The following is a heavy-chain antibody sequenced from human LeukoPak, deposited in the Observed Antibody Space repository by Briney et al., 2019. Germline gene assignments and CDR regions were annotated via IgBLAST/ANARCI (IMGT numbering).Heavy chain of an antibody. CDR2: INPNSGGT. Sequence: ASVKVSCKASGYTFTGYYMHWVRQAPGQGLEWMGWINPNSGGTDYAQKFQGRVTMTRDTSISTAYMEVSRLRSDDTAVYYCARDYYDSSGYSRFDPWGQGTLVTVPS. CDR1: GYTFTGYY. CDR3: ARDYYDSSGYSRFDP. J-gene: IGHJ5*02. V-gene: IGHV1-2*02. D-gene: IGHD3-22*01.